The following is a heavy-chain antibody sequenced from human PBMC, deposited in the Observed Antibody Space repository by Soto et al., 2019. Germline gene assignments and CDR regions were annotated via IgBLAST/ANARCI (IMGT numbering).Heavy chain of an antibody. CDR2: IYYSGST. J-gene: IGHJ4*02. CDR1: GGSISSYY. Sequence: QVQLQESGPGLVKPSETLSLTCTVSGGSISSYYWSWIRQPPGKGLEWIGYIYYSGSTNYNPSLNGRVTISVDTAKNQFSLKLGSVTAADTAVYYCARRYGDCFDFWGQGTLVTVSS. V-gene: IGHV4-59*08. CDR3: ARRYGDCFDF. D-gene: IGHD4-17*01.